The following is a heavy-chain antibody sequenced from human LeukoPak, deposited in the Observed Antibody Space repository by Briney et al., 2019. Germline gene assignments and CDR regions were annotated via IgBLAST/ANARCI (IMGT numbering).Heavy chain of an antibody. CDR2: INPNSGGT. V-gene: IGHV1-2*02. D-gene: IGHD2-21*02. J-gene: IGHJ6*03. CDR3: ARDLEGGGDYDYYYHMDV. Sequence: GASVKVSCKASEYTFTGYYMHWVRQAPGQGLEWMGWINPNSGGTNYAQKFQGRVTMTRDTSISTAYMELSRLRSDDTAVYYCARDLEGGGDYDYYYHMDVWGKGTTVTISS. CDR1: EYTFTGYY.